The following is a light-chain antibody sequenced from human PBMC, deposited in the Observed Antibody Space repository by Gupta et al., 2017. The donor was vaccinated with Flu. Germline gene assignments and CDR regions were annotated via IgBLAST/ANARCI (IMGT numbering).Light chain of an antibody. CDR3: QAWDSGVV. Sequence: SYELTQPPSVSVSPGQTASITCSGDKLGAKYASWYQQKPGQSPVLVMYDDNKRPSGIPERFSGSNSGNTATLTISGTQARDEGDYYCQAWDSGVVFGGGTTVTVL. CDR2: DDN. V-gene: IGLV3-1*01. CDR1: KLGAKY. J-gene: IGLJ2*01.